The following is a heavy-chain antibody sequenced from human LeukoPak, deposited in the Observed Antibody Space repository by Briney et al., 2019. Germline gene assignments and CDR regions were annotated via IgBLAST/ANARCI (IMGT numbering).Heavy chain of an antibody. J-gene: IGHJ4*02. CDR2: INHSGST. CDR1: GGSFSGYY. D-gene: IGHD3-22*01. V-gene: IGHV4-34*01. CDR3: ATQTYYYDSNGCSVSLFDS. Sequence: TASETLSLTCAVYGGSFSGYYWSWIRQPPGKGLEWIGEINHSGSTNYNPSLKSRVTISVDTSKNQFSLKLSSVTAADTAVYHCATQTYYYDSNGCSVSLFDSWGQGTLVTVSS.